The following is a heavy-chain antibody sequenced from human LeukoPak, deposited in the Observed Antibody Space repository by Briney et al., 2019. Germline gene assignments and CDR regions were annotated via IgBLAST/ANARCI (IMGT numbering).Heavy chain of an antibody. CDR1: GYTFSGYY. J-gene: IGHJ1*01. Sequence: ASVMVSCKASGYTFSGYYMHWVRQAPGQGLEWMGWINPNSGGTKYAQKFQGRVTMTRDTSISTAYMELSRLRSDDTAVYYCATSYYDFWSYSSEYFQHWGQGTLVTVSS. D-gene: IGHD3-3*01. V-gene: IGHV1-2*02. CDR3: ATSYYDFWSYSSEYFQH. CDR2: INPNSGGT.